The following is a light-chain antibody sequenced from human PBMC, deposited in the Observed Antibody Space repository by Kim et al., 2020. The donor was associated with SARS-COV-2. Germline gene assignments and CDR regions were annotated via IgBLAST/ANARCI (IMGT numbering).Light chain of an antibody. CDR2: WAS. J-gene: IGKJ4*01. V-gene: IGKV4-1*01. CDR3: QQYYSNPLT. CDR1: QSVLYSSNNKNY. Sequence: DIVMTQSPDSLAVSLGERATINCKSSQSVLYSSNNKNYLAWYQQKPGQPPNLLIYWASTRESGVPDRFSGSGSGTDFTLTITSLQAEDVAVYYCQQYYSNPLTFGGGTKVDIK.